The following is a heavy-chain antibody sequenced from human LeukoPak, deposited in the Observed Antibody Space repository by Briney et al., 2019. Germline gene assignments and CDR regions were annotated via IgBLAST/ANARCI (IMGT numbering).Heavy chain of an antibody. V-gene: IGHV3-7*03. CDR1: GFTFSTFW. CDR2: IRQDGGEK. CDR3: ARDKPFGGY. D-gene: IGHD3-16*01. J-gene: IGHJ4*02. Sequence: GGSLRLSCAASGFTFSTFWMSWVRQAPGKGLEWVANIRQDGGEKNYVDSVKGRFTISRDNAKNSLYLQMNSLRAEDTALYYCARDKPFGGYWGQGTLVTVSS.